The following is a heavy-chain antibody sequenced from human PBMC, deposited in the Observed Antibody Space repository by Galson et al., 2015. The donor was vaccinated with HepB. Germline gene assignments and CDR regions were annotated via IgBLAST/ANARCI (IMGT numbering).Heavy chain of an antibody. CDR1: AFTFANYA. CDR3: ARDYGHYYKSGALPFHYFDL. Sequence: SLRLSCAASAFTFANYAMSWVRQAPGKGLEWVSGISDSAISTYYADSVKGRFTISRDNPKNTLYLQMDDLRVEDTAVYYCARDYGHYYKSGALPFHYFDLWGQGILVTVSS. V-gene: IGHV3-23*01. J-gene: IGHJ5*02. D-gene: IGHD3-10*01. CDR2: ISDSAIST.